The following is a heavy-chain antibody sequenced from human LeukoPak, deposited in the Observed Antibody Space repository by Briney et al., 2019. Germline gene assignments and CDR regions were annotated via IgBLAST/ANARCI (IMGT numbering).Heavy chain of an antibody. CDR3: ARDYPDSSGSSYMDV. Sequence: ASVKVSCKASGYTFTDYYMHWVRQAPGQGLEWMGWINPYSGATLYAQSFQGRVTLTRDTSISTACMDLSRLRSDDMAVYYCARDYPDSSGSSYMDVWAKGTTVTVSS. D-gene: IGHD3-22*01. CDR2: INPYSGAT. J-gene: IGHJ6*03. V-gene: IGHV1-2*02. CDR1: GYTFTDYY.